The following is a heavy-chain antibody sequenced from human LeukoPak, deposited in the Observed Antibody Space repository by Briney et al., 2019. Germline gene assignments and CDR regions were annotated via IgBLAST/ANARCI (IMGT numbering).Heavy chain of an antibody. CDR1: GFPFSSYV. J-gene: IGHJ4*02. D-gene: IGHD3-16*01. Sequence: GGSLRLSCAASGFPFSSYVMSWVRQPPGEGLEWFSGVSGSGDTTYYAHSVKGRFTISRDNSKNTLYLQMDSLRAEDAAIYYCAKSDYYDESGHPSSFEYWGQGTLVSVST. V-gene: IGHV3-23*01. CDR3: AKSDYYDESGHPSSFEY. CDR2: VSGSGDTT.